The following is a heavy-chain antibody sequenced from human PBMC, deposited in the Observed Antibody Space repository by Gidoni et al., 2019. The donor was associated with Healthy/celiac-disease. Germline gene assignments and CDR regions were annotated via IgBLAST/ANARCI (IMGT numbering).Heavy chain of an antibody. J-gene: IGHJ5*02. CDR1: GGSFSGYH. CDR3: ARAAQGYRTNGVCYLPWFDP. V-gene: IGHV4-34*01. CDR2: INHSGST. D-gene: IGHD2-8*01. Sequence: QVQLQQWGAGLLTPSETLSLTCAVYGGSFSGYHWSWIRQPPGKGLEWIGEINHSGSTNYNPSLKSRVTISVDTSKNQFSLKLSSVTAADTAVYYCARAAQGYRTNGVCYLPWFDPWGQGTLVTVSS.